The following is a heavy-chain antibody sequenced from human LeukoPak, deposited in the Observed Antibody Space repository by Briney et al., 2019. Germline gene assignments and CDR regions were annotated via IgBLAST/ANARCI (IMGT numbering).Heavy chain of an antibody. D-gene: IGHD3-16*02. CDR3: ARVAYDYVWGSYRSPFYYFDY. CDR1: GYTFTSYY. CDR2: INPSGGST. Sequence: GASVKVSCKASGYTFTSYYIHWVRQAPGQGLEWMGLINPSGGSTNYAQKFQGRVTMTRDTSTSTVYMELSSLRSEDTAVYYCARVAYDYVWGSYRSPFYYFDYWGQGTLVTVSS. J-gene: IGHJ4*02. V-gene: IGHV1-46*01.